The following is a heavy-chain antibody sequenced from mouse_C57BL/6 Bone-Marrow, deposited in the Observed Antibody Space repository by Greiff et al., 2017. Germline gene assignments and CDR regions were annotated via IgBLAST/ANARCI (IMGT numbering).Heavy chain of an antibody. Sequence: EVKLVESGGDLVKPGGSLKLSCAASGFTFSSYGMSWVRQTPEKRLEWVATISSGGSYTYYPDSVKGRFTISRDNAKNTLYLQMSSLKSEDTAMYYCARQKGAMDYWGQGTSVTVSS. V-gene: IGHV5-6*01. CDR2: ISSGGSYT. CDR1: GFTFSSYG. J-gene: IGHJ4*01. CDR3: ARQKGAMDY.